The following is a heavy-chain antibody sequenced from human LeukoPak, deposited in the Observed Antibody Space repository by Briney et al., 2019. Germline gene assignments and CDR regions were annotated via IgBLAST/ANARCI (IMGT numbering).Heavy chain of an antibody. CDR2: IYTSGST. Sequence: SETLSLTCTVSGGSISSYYRSWIRQPAGKGLEWIGRIYTSGSTNYNPSLKSRVTMSVDTSKNQFSLKLSSVTAADTAVYYCATSSPDCSGGSCYLDYYGMDVWGQGTTVTVSS. J-gene: IGHJ6*02. CDR3: ATSSPDCSGGSCYLDYYGMDV. V-gene: IGHV4-4*07. CDR1: GGSISSYY. D-gene: IGHD2-15*01.